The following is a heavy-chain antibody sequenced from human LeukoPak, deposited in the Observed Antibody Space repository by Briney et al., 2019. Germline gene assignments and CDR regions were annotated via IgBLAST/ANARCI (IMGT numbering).Heavy chain of an antibody. D-gene: IGHD1-1*01. CDR2: SDYTVIS. CDR3: ARHDNWNLFDY. CDR1: GVSIINRGFYY. J-gene: IGHJ4*02. Sequence: PAETLSLTCTVSGVSIINRGFYYWAWIRQTPGKGLAWIASSDYTVISLYNLSLESRATISRDTYKNHFYLNLTSVTGAGTAVYYCARHDNWNLFDYWGQGTLVTVSS. V-gene: IGHV4-39*01.